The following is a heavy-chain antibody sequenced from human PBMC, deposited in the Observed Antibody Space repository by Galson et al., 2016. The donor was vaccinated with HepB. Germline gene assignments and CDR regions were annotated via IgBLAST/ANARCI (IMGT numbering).Heavy chain of an antibody. CDR2: IYDGGKT. V-gene: IGHV3-66*02. CDR3: AARPSHITAPGWSWGYDY. Sequence: SLRLSCAVSGFTVRSNYMSWVRQTPGKGLEWISVIYDGGKTYYADSAKGRFTISRDNSKDTLYLQMNSLRAEDTAVYYCAARPSHITAPGWSWGYDYWGQGTLVTVSS. J-gene: IGHJ4*02. CDR1: GFTVRSNY. D-gene: IGHD6-13*01.